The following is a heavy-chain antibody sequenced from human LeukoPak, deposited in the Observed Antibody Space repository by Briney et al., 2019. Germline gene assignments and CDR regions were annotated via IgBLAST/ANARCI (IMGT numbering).Heavy chain of an antibody. Sequence: GGSLRLSCAASGFTFSSYAMHWVRQAPGKGLEWVAVISYDGSNKYYADSVKGRFTVSRDNSKKTVSLQMHSLRREDTAVYYCVKDLLQWYKFDSWGQGTLAIVSS. J-gene: IGHJ4*02. D-gene: IGHD4-23*01. CDR2: ISYDGSNK. CDR3: VKDLLQWYKFDS. V-gene: IGHV3-30*04. CDR1: GFTFSSYA.